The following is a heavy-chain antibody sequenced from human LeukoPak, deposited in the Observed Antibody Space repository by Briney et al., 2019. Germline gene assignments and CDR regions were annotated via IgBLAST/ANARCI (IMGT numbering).Heavy chain of an antibody. CDR3: ASMYYYDSSGPLDY. D-gene: IGHD3-22*01. CDR1: GGSFSGYY. CDR2: INHSGST. J-gene: IGHJ4*02. V-gene: IGHV4-34*01. Sequence: SETLSLTCAVYGGSFSGYYWSWIRQPPGKGLEWIGEINHSGSTNYNPSLKSRVTISVDTSKNQFSLKLSSVTAADTAVYYCASMYYYDSSGPLDYWGQGTLVTVSS.